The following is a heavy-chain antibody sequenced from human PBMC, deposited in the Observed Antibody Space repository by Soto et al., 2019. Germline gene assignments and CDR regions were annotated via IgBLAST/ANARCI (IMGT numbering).Heavy chain of an antibody. D-gene: IGHD2-2*01. V-gene: IGHV3-74*01. CDR1: GFTFSTYW. J-gene: IGHJ4*02. CDR2: ISTDGSST. CDR3: ARATGSNQPFDY. Sequence: EVQMVESGGGLVQPGGSLRLSCAATGFTFSTYWMHWVRQGPGKGLVWVSRISTDGSSTTYADSVKGRFTISRDNAKNTLYLQMNSLRDEDTAVYYCARATGSNQPFDYWGQGSLVTVSS.